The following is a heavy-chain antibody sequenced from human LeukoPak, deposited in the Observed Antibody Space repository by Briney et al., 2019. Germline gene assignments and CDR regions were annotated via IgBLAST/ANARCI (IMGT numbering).Heavy chain of an antibody. CDR2: IWYDGSNK. Sequence: PGGSLRLSCAASGFTFSSYGMHWVRQAPGKGLEWVAVIWYDGSNKYYADSVKGRFTISRDNSKNTLYLQMNSLRAEDTAVYYCARDQWLKPFDYWGQGTLVTVSS. CDR3: ARDQWLKPFDY. D-gene: IGHD6-19*01. V-gene: IGHV3-33*01. CDR1: GFTFSSYG. J-gene: IGHJ4*02.